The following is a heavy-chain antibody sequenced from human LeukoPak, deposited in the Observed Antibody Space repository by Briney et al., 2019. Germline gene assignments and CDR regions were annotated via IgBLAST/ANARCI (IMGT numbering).Heavy chain of an antibody. Sequence: PSETLSLTCAVYGGSFSGYYWSWIRQPPGKGLEWIGEINHSGSTNYNPSLKSRVTISVDTSKNQFSLGLSSVTAADTAVYYCARAVAGTGNFDYWGQGTLVTVSS. CDR3: ARAVAGTGNFDY. D-gene: IGHD6-19*01. CDR1: GGSFSGYY. V-gene: IGHV4-34*01. J-gene: IGHJ4*02. CDR2: INHSGST.